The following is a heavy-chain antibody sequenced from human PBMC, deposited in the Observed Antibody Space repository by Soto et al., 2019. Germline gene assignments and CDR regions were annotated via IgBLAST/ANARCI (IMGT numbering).Heavy chain of an antibody. CDR1: GFTFSDYA. Sequence: QVQLVESGGGLVKPGGSLRLSCAASGFTFSDYAMRWIRQAPGKGLEWVSYISSSDSIIYYTDSVKGRFTISRDNAKNSVYLQMNSLRAEETAVYYCARDLGYYDSSGYFDYWGQGTLVTVSS. V-gene: IGHV3-11*01. CDR3: ARDLGYYDSSGYFDY. CDR2: ISSSDSII. D-gene: IGHD3-22*01. J-gene: IGHJ4*02.